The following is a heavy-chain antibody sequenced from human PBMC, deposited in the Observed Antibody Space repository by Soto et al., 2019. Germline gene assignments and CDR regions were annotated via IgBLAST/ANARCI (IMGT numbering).Heavy chain of an antibody. D-gene: IGHD3-22*01. V-gene: IGHV3-21*06. CDR1: GFTFTRYS. J-gene: IGHJ5*02. CDR2: ISSTTNYI. Sequence: GGSLRLSCAASGFTFTRYSMNWVRQAPGKGLEWVSSISSTTNYIYYGDSMKGRFTISRDNAKNSLYLEMNSLRAEDTAVYYCAKTITYYYDSSGYDNWFDPWGQGTLVTVSS. CDR3: AKTITYYYDSSGYDNWFDP.